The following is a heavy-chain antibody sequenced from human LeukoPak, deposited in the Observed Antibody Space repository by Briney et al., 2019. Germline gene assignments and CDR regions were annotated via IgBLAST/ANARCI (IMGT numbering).Heavy chain of an antibody. CDR3: ARDTPLSSSWLYYYYYMDV. Sequence: GGSLRLSCAASGFTFSSYSMNWVRQAPGKGLEWVSSISSSSSYIYYADSVKGRFTTARDNAKNSLYLQMNSLRAEDTAVYYCARDTPLSSSWLYYYYYMDVWGKGTTVTVSS. CDR1: GFTFSSYS. V-gene: IGHV3-21*01. J-gene: IGHJ6*03. D-gene: IGHD6-13*01. CDR2: ISSSSSYI.